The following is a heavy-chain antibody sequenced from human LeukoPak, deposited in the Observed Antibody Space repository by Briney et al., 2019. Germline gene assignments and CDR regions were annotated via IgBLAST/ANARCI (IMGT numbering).Heavy chain of an antibody. D-gene: IGHD3-10*01. CDR1: GFTFSSYA. V-gene: IGHV3-23*01. CDR2: ISGSGGST. J-gene: IGHJ4*02. Sequence: PGGSLRLSCAASGFTFSSYAMSWVRQAPGKGLEWVSAISGSGGSTYYANSVKGRSTISRDNSKNTLYLQMNSLRAEDTAVYYCAKSPTMVRGVINTKYIDYRGQGTLVTVSS. CDR3: AKSPTMVRGVINTKYIDY.